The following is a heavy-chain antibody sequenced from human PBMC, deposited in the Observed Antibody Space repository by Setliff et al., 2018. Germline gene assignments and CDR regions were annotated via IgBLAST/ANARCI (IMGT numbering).Heavy chain of an antibody. CDR2: IHAGSSNT. J-gene: IGHJ4*02. CDR1: GYTFTRYY. D-gene: IGHD2-8*02. V-gene: IGHV1-3*01. CDR3: ARMSTSGPHYDY. Sequence: ASVKVSCKASGYTFTRYYMYWVRQAPGQTLEWMGWIHAGSSNTLYSQRFQDRITISRDTSATTVHMELSSLRSDDTAVYYCARMSTSGPHYDYWGQGTLVTVSS.